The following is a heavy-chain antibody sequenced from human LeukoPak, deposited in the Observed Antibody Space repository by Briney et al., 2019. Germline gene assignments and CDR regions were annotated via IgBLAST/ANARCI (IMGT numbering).Heavy chain of an antibody. CDR2: ISVNGGDT. Sequence: PGGSLRLSCAASGFTFSRYAVSWVRQAPGKGLECVSAISVNGGDTYYADSVKGRFIISRDNSKNTLYMQMNSLRAEDTAIYYCAKVDVGYYFEYWGQGTLVTVSS. V-gene: IGHV3-23*01. J-gene: IGHJ4*02. CDR1: GFTFSRYA. D-gene: IGHD1-26*01. CDR3: AKVDVGYYFEY.